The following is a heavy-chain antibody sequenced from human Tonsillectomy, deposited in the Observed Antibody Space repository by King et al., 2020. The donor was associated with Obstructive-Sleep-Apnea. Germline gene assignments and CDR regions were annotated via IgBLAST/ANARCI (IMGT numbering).Heavy chain of an antibody. J-gene: IGHJ4*02. V-gene: IGHV4-59*01. CDR2: IYYSGST. CDR3: ARGPQTTTVTTSYWDY. Sequence: VQLQESGPGLVKPSETLSLTCTVSGGSISTYYWSWLRQPPGKGLEWIGYIYYSGSTNYNPSLKSRVTISVDTSKNQFSLKLSSVTAADTAVYYWARGPQTTTVTTSYWDYWGQGTLVTVSS. CDR1: GGSISTYY. D-gene: IGHD4-17*01.